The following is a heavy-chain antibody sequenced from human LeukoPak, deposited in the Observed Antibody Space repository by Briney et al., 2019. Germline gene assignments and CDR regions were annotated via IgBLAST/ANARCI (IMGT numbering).Heavy chain of an antibody. D-gene: IGHD6-19*01. CDR1: GGSISSGGDY. J-gene: IGHJ4*02. CDR2: IYYSGSA. CDR3: ARQVGSGWYGYFDH. V-gene: IGHV4-31*03. Sequence: SETLSLTCTVSGGSISSGGDYWSWIRQHPGKGLAWIGYIYYSGSAYYNPSLKSRVTISVDTSNNQFSLNLSSVTAADTAVYYCARQVGSGWYGYFDHWGQGTLVTVSS.